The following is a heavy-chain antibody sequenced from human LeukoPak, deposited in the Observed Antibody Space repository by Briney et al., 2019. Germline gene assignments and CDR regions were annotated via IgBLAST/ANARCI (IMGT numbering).Heavy chain of an antibody. CDR1: GYSFSNFG. D-gene: IGHD5-18*01. V-gene: IGHV1-18*01. CDR3: ARDRMDTGTYFDY. J-gene: IGHJ4*02. Sequence: ASVKVSCKASGYSFSNFGISWVRQAPGQGLEWMGWISTYNGNTNYAQKLQGRVTMTTDTSTSTAYMELRSLRSDDTAMYYCARDRMDTGTYFDYWGQGTLVTVSS. CDR2: ISTYNGNT.